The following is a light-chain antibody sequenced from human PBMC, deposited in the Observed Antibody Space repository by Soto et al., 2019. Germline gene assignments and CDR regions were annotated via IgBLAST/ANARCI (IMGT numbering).Light chain of an antibody. V-gene: IGKV1-27*01. CDR3: QQYYSVPIT. Sequence: DIQMTQSPSSLSASVGDRVTITCRASQVITTSLAWFQQKPGKVPKLLIYSASTLQSGVPSRFSGSGSGTDFTLTISSLQPEDVATYYCQQYYSVPITFGPGNKVNI. J-gene: IGKJ3*01. CDR2: SAS. CDR1: QVITTS.